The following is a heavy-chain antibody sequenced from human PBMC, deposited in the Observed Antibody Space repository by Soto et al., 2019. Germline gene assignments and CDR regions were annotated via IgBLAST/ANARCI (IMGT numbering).Heavy chain of an antibody. CDR1: GYSFTTYW. CDR2: IHPGESDT. V-gene: IGHV5-51*01. J-gene: IGHJ6*02. CDR3: ARHEETYCNFYVMDV. Sequence: PGESLKISCKSYGYSFTTYWIAWVRQMPGKGLEWMGSIHPGESDTRYSPSFQGQVTISADRSITTAYLQWSSLKASDTAMYYCARHEETYCNFYVMDVWGQGTRVTVS.